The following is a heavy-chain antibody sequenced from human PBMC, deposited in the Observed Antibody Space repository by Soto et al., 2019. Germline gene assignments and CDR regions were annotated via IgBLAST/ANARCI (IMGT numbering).Heavy chain of an antibody. D-gene: IGHD5-12*01. V-gene: IGHV1-2*04. CDR3: ARESGGATATLDYYYFYMDV. Sequence: GASVKVSCKASGFTFTDYYMHWVRQAPGQGLQWMGWINLNSGGTNYAQNFEGWVTMTRDTSISTAYMELSRLRSDDTAVYYCARESGGATATLDYYYFYMDVWGTGTTVTVSS. CDR2: INLNSGGT. CDR1: GFTFTDYY. J-gene: IGHJ6*03.